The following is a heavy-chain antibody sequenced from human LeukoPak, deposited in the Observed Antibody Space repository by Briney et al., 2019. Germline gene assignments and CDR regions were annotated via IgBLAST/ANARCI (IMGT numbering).Heavy chain of an antibody. D-gene: IGHD6-6*01. V-gene: IGHV3-30*02. CDR1: GFTFSSYG. CDR3: ARDIIYTTEYQYSSSSPFDY. J-gene: IGHJ4*02. Sequence: GGSLRLSCAASGFTFSSYGMHWVRQAPGKGLEWVAFIRYDGGNKYYADSVKGRFTISRDNSKNTLYLQMNSLRAEDTAVYYCARDIIYTTEYQYSSSSPFDYWGQGTLVTVSS. CDR2: IRYDGGNK.